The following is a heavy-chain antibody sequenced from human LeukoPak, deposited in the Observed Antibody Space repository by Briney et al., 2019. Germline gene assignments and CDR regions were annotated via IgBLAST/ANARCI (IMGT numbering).Heavy chain of an antibody. J-gene: IGHJ4*02. Sequence: GASVKVSCKASGYTFSSYGISWVRQAPGQGLEWVGWIRGDNGNTNYAQKFQGRVTMTTDTSTSTVYMELKSLGSDKTAVYYCARVDLLTGYYFFDYWGQGTLVTVSS. CDR3: ARVDLLTGYYFFDY. CDR2: IRGDNGNT. D-gene: IGHD3-9*01. CDR1: GYTFSSYG. V-gene: IGHV1-18*01.